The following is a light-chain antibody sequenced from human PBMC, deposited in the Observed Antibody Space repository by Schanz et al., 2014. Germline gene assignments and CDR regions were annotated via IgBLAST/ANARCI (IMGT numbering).Light chain of an antibody. CDR1: SSDVGGYKY. CDR3: SSYATTNTLV. J-gene: IGLJ2*01. CDR2: DVS. V-gene: IGLV2-14*01. Sequence: QSVLTQPASVSGSPGQSITITCTGTSSDVGGYKYVSWFQQHPGKAPKLLIYDVSNRPSGVSYRFSGSKSGNTASLTISGLQAGDEADYYCSSYATTNTLVFGGGTKLTVL.